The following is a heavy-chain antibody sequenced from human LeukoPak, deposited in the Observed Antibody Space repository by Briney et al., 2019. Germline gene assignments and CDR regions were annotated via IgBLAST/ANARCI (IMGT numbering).Heavy chain of an antibody. V-gene: IGHV3-7*05. CDR3: ARASAVAGTRHY. CDR2: IKEDESET. Sequence: PGGSLRLSCAASGLNNFSTYWMTWVRQAPGRGLEWVANIKEDESETYYVDSVKVRFTISRDNAKNSLYLQMNNLRAEDTAVYYCARASAVAGTRHYWGQGTLVTVSS. CDR1: GLNNFSTYW. D-gene: IGHD6-19*01. J-gene: IGHJ4*02.